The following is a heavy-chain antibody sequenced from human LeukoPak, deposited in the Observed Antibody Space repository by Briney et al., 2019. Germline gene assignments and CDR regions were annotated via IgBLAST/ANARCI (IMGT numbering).Heavy chain of an antibody. V-gene: IGHV4-34*01. J-gene: IGHJ4*02. D-gene: IGHD5-12*01. Sequence: SETLSLTCAVYGGSFSGYYWSWIRRPPGKGLEWIGEINHSGSTNYNPSLKSRVTISVDTSKNQFSLKLSSVTAADTAVYYCAREEPQSGYGDYFDYWGQGTLVTVSS. CDR1: GGSFSGYY. CDR3: AREEPQSGYGDYFDY. CDR2: INHSGST.